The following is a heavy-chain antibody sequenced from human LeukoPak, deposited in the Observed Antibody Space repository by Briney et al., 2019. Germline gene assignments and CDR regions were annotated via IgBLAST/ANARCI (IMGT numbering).Heavy chain of an antibody. V-gene: IGHV4-39*07. CDR3: VRDDFGDYTRRFDP. CDR2: INDGGST. CDR1: GGSISSNNYY. D-gene: IGHD4-17*01. J-gene: IGHJ5*02. Sequence: SETLSLTCTVSGGSISSNNYYWGWIRQPPGRGLEWIASINDGGSTYCNPSLKSRVTMPVDTSKNQFSLRLSSVTAADTAVYYCVRDDFGDYTRRFDPWGQGTLVTVSS.